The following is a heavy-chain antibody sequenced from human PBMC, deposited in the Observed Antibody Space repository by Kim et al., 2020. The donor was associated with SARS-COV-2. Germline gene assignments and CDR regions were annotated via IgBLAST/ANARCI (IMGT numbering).Heavy chain of an antibody. Sequence: SSTSYADSVKGRFTISRDNAKNTLYLQMNSLRAEDTAVYYCARELSGFDYWGQGTLVTVSS. V-gene: IGHV3-74*01. J-gene: IGHJ4*02. D-gene: IGHD3-10*01. CDR3: ARELSGFDY. CDR2: SST.